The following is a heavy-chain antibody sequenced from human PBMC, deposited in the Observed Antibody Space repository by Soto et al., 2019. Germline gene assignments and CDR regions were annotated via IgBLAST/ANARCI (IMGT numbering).Heavy chain of an antibody. D-gene: IGHD3-16*01. CDR3: ARDLPLGGCYYYAMDA. Sequence: ASVKVSCKASGYTFTSYDINWVRQATGQGLEWMGWMNPNSGNTGYAQKFQGRVTMTRNTSISTDYMELSSLRSEDTAVYYCARDLPLGGCYYYAMDAWGQGTTVTVSS. V-gene: IGHV1-8*01. CDR2: MNPNSGNT. CDR1: GYTFTSYD. J-gene: IGHJ6*02.